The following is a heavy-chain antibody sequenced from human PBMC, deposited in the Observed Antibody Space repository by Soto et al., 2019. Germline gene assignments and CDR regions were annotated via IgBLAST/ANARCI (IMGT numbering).Heavy chain of an antibody. Sequence: QVQLVQSGADVKKPGSSVKVSCKASGGTFSSYAISWVRQAPGQGLEWMGGIIPIFGTANYAQKFQGRVTITADKSTSTAYMELSSLRSEDTAVYYCARARGKRWNETLLSRWGMDVWGQWTTVTVSS. CDR2: IIPIFGTA. CDR3: ARARGKRWNETLLSRWGMDV. V-gene: IGHV1-69*06. D-gene: IGHD1-1*01. CDR1: GGTFSSYA. J-gene: IGHJ6*02.